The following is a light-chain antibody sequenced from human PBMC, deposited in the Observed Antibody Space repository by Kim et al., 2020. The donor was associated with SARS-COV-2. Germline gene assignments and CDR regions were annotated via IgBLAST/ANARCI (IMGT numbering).Light chain of an antibody. V-gene: IGKV3D-20*01. CDR1: QTDTSNY. J-gene: IGKJ5*01. Sequence: SPGESTAPSCGPTQTDTSNYLAWYQQKPGLAPRLLISTAYALDRGIPDRFSGSGSGTDFTLTISRLEPEDFAVYYCQKYAGSPITFGQGTRLEIK. CDR2: TAY. CDR3: QKYAGSPIT.